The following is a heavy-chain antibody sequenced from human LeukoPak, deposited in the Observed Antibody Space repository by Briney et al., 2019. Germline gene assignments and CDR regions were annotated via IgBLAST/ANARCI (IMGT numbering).Heavy chain of an antibody. D-gene: IGHD6-13*01. Sequence: ASVKVSCKASGYTFTSYDINWVRQATGQGLEWMGWMNPNSGNTGYAQKFQGRVTMTRNTSISPAYMELRSLRSEDTAVYYCARGRRYSSSWASLNYYYYMDVWGKGTTVTVSS. CDR3: ARGRRYSSSWASLNYYYYMDV. CDR2: MNPNSGNT. J-gene: IGHJ6*03. V-gene: IGHV1-8*01. CDR1: GYTFTSYD.